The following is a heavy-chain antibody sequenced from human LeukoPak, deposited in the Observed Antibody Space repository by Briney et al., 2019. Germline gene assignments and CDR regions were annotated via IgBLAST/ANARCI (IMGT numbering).Heavy chain of an antibody. CDR3: ATDPSYGGNPTDV. D-gene: IGHD4-23*01. Sequence: AXXKVSCKVSGXTLXXLSXHWVRQAPXKGLEXMGGFDPEDGETIYAQKFQGRVTMTEDTSTDTAYMELSSLRSEDTAVYYCATDPSYGGNPTDVWGQGTTVTVSS. CDR1: GXTLXXLS. J-gene: IGHJ6*02. V-gene: IGHV1-24*01. CDR2: FDPEDGET.